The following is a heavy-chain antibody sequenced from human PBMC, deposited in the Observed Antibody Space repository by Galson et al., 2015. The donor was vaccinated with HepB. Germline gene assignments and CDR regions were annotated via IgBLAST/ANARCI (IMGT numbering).Heavy chain of an antibody. CDR3: ARDRASSSSAIDY. CDR1: GFTFDDYA. J-gene: IGHJ4*02. D-gene: IGHD6-6*01. V-gene: IGHV3-9*01. Sequence: SLRLSCAASGFTFDDYAMHWVRQAPGKGLEWVSGISWNSGSIGYADSVKGRLTISRDNAKNSLYLQMNSLRAEDTAVYYCARDRASSSSAIDYWGQGTLVTVSS. CDR2: ISWNSGSI.